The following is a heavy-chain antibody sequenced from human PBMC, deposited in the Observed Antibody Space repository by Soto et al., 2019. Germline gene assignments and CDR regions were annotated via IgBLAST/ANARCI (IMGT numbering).Heavy chain of an antibody. J-gene: IGHJ4*02. CDR3: ANTYDYIWGSYRPYFDY. CDR1: GFTFSIYA. CDR2: ISGSGGST. D-gene: IGHD3-16*02. V-gene: IGHV3-23*01. Sequence: GGSLRLSCAASGFTFSIYAMSWVRQAPGKGLEWVSAISGSGGSTYYADSVKGRFTISRDNSKNTLYLQMNSLRAEDTAVYYCANTYDYIWGSYRPYFDYWGQGTLVTVSS.